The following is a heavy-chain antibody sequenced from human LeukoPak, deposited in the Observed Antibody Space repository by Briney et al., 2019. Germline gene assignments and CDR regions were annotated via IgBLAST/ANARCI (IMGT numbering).Heavy chain of an antibody. CDR2: INPSGRGT. V-gene: IGHV1-46*01. CDR3: ARDLDSSNSIDY. J-gene: IGHJ4*02. CDR1: GYTLTELS. Sequence: ASVTVSCTVSGYTLTELSMHWVRQAPGQGLEWVGVINPSGRGTNYAQKFQGRVTMTTDTSTSTVYMELSSLRSEDTAVYYCARDLDSSNSIDYRGQGTLVTVSS. D-gene: IGHD2-2*01.